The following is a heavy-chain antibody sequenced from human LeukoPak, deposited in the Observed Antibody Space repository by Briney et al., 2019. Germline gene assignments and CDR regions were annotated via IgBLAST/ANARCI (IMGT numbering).Heavy chain of an antibody. CDR2: IRYDGSNK. CDR3: AKSLPGFYSDSSAYGDY. D-gene: IGHD3-22*01. Sequence: PGGSLRLSCAASGFTFSSYGMHWVCEAPRKGLEWVAFIRYDGSNKFYEDSVKGRFTISRDNSKNTLYLQMISLRAEDTAVYYCAKSLPGFYSDSSAYGDYWGQGTLVTVSS. J-gene: IGHJ4*02. V-gene: IGHV3-30*02. CDR1: GFTFSSYG.